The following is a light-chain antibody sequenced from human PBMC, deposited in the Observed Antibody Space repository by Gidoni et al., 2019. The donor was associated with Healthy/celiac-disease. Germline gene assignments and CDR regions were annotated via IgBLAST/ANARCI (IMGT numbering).Light chain of an antibody. CDR2: KAS. J-gene: IGKJ2*01. Sequence: DIQMTQSPSTLSASEGDRVTITCRASQSIGNWLAWYQQKPGQAPRLLIYKASNLESGVPSRFSGSGSGTDFTLTISSLQADDCATYYCLQCESFPYTFGQGTNLDI. CDR1: QSIGNW. CDR3: LQCESFPYT. V-gene: IGKV1-5*03.